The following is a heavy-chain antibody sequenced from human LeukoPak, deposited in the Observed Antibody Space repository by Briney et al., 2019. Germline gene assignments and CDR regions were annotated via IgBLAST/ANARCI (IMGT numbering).Heavy chain of an antibody. J-gene: IGHJ4*02. CDR2: IKEDASET. V-gene: IGHV3-7*01. CDR1: GLTFSSSW. D-gene: IGHD1-26*01. Sequence: PGGSLRLSCAASGLTFSSSWMTWVRQAPGKGLEWVANIKEDASETNYVGSAIGRFAISRDNAKNSLYLQMNSLRVEETAVYYCTRGSPLDYWGQGTLVTVSS. CDR3: TRGSPLDY.